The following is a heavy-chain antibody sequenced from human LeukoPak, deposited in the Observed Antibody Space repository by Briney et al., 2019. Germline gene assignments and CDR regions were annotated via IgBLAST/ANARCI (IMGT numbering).Heavy chain of an antibody. CDR1: GFTFSSYG. CDR2: ISYDGSNK. J-gene: IGHJ4*02. Sequence: GRSLRLSCAASGFTFSSYGMHWVRQAPGRGLEWVAVISYDGSNKYYADSVKGRFTISRDNSKNTLYLQMNSLRAEDTAVYYCAVGGFWGQGTLSPSPQ. CDR3: AVGGF. D-gene: IGHD3-16*01. V-gene: IGHV3-30*03.